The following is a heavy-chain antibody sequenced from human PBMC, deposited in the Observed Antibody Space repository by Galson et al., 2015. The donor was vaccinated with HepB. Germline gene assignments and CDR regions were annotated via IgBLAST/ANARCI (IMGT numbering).Heavy chain of an antibody. V-gene: IGHV6-1*01. CDR2: TYYRSKWYN. Sequence: CAISGDSVSSNSAAWNWIRQSPSRGLEWLGRTYYRSKWYNDCAVSVQSRITINPDTSKNQFSLQLNSVTPEDTAVYYCARDLVLPGIAVAGANWYFDLWGRGTLVTVSS. J-gene: IGHJ2*01. CDR1: GDSVSSNSAA. D-gene: IGHD6-19*01. CDR3: ARDLVLPGIAVAGANWYFDL.